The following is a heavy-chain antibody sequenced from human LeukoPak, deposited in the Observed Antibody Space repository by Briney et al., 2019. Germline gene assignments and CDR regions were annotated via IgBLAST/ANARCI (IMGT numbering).Heavy chain of an antibody. J-gene: IGHJ4*02. D-gene: IGHD6-13*01. V-gene: IGHV3-30*18. CDR2: ISYDGSNK. Sequence: GGSLRLSCAASGFTFSSYGMHWVRQAPGKGLEWVAVISYDGSNKYYADSVKGRFTISRDNSKNTLYLQMNILRAEDTAVYYCAKDLGYSSSWSDYWGQGTLVTVSS. CDR3: AKDLGYSSSWSDY. CDR1: GFTFSSYG.